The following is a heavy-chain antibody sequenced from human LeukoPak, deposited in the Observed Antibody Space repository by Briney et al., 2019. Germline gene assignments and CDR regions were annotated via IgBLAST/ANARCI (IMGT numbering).Heavy chain of an antibody. CDR2: IIPIFGTA. CDR1: GGTFSSYA. V-gene: IGHV1-69*06. CDR3: ARDQWNGGYFDY. D-gene: IGHD1-1*01. J-gene: IGHJ4*02. Sequence: ASVKVSCKASGGTFSSYAISWVRQAPGQGLEWMGGIIPIFGTANYAQKFQGRVTITADKSTSTAYMELSSLRSEDTAVYYCARDQWNGGYFDYWGQGTLVTVSS.